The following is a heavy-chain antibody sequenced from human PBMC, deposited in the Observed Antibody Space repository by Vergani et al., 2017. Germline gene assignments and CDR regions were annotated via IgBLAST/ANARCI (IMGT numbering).Heavy chain of an antibody. CDR1: GFTFDDYA. V-gene: IGHV3-43*02. Sequence: EVQLVESGGGVVQPGGSLRLSCAASGFTFDDYAMHWVRQAPGKGLEWVSLISGDGGSTYYADSVKGRFTISRDNSKNSLYLQMNSLRTEDTALYYCAKDLAGYLYWLLNAFDIWGQGTMVTVSS. CDR2: ISGDGGST. CDR3: AKDLAGYLYWLLNAFDI. J-gene: IGHJ3*02. D-gene: IGHD3-9*01.